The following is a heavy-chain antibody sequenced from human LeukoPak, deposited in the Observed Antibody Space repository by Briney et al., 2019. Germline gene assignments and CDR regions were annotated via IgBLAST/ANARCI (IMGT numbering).Heavy chain of an antibody. D-gene: IGHD2-15*01. CDR3: AREDIVVVVAATYYYYYGMDV. J-gene: IGHJ6*02. V-gene: IGHV1-69*13. CDR2: IIPIFGTA. CDR1: GGTFSSYA. Sequence: GASVKVSCTASGGTFSSYAISWVRQAPGQGLEWMGGIIPIFGTANYAQKFQGRVTITADESTSTAYMELSSLRSEDTAVYYCAREDIVVVVAATYYYYYGMDVWGQGTTVTVSS.